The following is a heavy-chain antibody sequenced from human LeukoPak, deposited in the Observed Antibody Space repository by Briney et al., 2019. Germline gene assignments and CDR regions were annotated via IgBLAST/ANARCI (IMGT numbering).Heavy chain of an antibody. Sequence: GASVKVSCKASGGTFSSYAISWVRQAPGQGLEWMGGIIPIFGTAIYAQKFQGRVTITADESTSTAYMELSSLRSEDTAVYYCARDRDVGMVREPYYFDYWGQGTLVTVSS. CDR2: IIPIFGTA. D-gene: IGHD3-10*01. J-gene: IGHJ4*02. V-gene: IGHV1-69*13. CDR1: GGTFSSYA. CDR3: ARDRDVGMVREPYYFDY.